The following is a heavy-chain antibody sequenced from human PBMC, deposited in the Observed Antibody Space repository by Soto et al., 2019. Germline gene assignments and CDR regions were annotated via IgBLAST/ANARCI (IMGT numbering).Heavy chain of an antibody. CDR3: ARGSSSSWYAHYYYGMDV. CDR1: GFTFSSYA. D-gene: IGHD6-13*01. V-gene: IGHV3-30-3*01. J-gene: IGHJ6*02. Sequence: GGSLRLSCAASGFTFSSYAMHWVRQAPGKGLEWVAVISYDGSNKYYADSVKGRFTISRDNSKNTLYLQMNSLRAEDTAVYYCARGSSSSWYAHYYYGMDVWGQGTTVTVSS. CDR2: ISYDGSNK.